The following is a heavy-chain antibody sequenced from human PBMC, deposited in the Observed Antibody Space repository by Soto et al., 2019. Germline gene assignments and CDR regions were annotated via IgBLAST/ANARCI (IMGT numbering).Heavy chain of an antibody. CDR1: GYTFTSYA. CDR3: ASSISLAGDY. CDR2: INAGNGNT. D-gene: IGHD3-16*01. J-gene: IGHJ4*02. Sequence: QVQLVQSGAEVKKPGASVKVSCKASGYTFTSYAMHWVRQAPGQRLEGMGWINAGNGNTKYSPKLQGRVTITRDTPARTAYMELSSLRSEDTAVYYCASSISLAGDYCGQGTLVTVSS. V-gene: IGHV1-3*01.